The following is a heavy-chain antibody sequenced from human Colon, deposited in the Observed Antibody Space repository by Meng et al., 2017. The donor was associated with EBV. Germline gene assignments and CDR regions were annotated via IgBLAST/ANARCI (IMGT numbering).Heavy chain of an antibody. D-gene: IGHD2-2*01. CDR2: IYRGGGT. CDR3: ARVRVIPAAVGFDY. V-gene: IGHV4-4*02. J-gene: IGHJ4*02. Sequence: ESGPGLREPSGTLSLTCAVSGGSIRTSDWWSWVRQPPGKGLEWIGEIYRGGGTNYNPSFKSRVTISVDTSNNHFSLKLSYVTAADTAVYYCARVRVIPAAVGFDYWGQGTLVTVSS. CDR1: GGSIRTSDW.